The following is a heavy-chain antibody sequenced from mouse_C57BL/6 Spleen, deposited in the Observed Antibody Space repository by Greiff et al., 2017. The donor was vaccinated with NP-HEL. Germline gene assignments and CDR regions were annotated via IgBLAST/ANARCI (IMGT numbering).Heavy chain of an antibody. Sequence: QVQLQQPGAELVKPGASVKLSCKASGYTFTSYWMHWVKQRPGRGLEWIGRIDPNSGGTKYNEKFKSKATLHVDKPSSTAYMQLSSLTSEDSAVYYCARSDSQLRRPYYAIDYWGQGTSVTVSS. CDR1: GYTFTSYW. CDR3: ARSDSQLRRPYYAIDY. CDR2: IDPNSGGT. D-gene: IGHD3-2*02. V-gene: IGHV1-72*01. J-gene: IGHJ4*01.